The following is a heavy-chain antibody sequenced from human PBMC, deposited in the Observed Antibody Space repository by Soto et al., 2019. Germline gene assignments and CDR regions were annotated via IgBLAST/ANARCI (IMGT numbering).Heavy chain of an antibody. CDR1: GYTFTSYD. V-gene: IGHV1-8*01. D-gene: IGHD2-15*01. CDR2: MSPNSGNT. Sequence: GASVKVSCKASGYTFTSYDINWVRQATGQGLGWMGWMSPNSGNTGYAQKFQGRVTMTRNTSISTAYMELSSLRSEDTAVYYCARGWDDCSGGSCYSYYYGMDVWGQGTTVTVSS. CDR3: ARGWDDCSGGSCYSYYYGMDV. J-gene: IGHJ6*02.